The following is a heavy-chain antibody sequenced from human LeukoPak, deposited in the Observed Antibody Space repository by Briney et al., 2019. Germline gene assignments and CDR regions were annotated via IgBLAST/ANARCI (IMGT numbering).Heavy chain of an antibody. CDR1: GFTFSSYA. J-gene: IGHJ6*03. CDR2: ISGSGGST. Sequence: AGGSLRLSCAASGFTFSSYAMSWVRQAPGKGLEWVSAISGSGGSTYYADSVKGRFTISRDNSKNTLYLQMNSLRAEDTAVYYCAKRITGTTAGYYYMDVWGKGTTVTVSS. CDR3: AKRITGTTAGYYYMDV. V-gene: IGHV3-23*01. D-gene: IGHD1-7*01.